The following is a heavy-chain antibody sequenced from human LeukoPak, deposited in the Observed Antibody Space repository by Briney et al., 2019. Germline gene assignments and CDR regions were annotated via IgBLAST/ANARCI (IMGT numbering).Heavy chain of an antibody. J-gene: IGHJ2*01. D-gene: IGHD1-26*01. CDR2: INSDGSST. Sequence: GGSLRLSRAASGFTFSSYWMHWVRQAPGKGLVWVSRINSDGSSTSYADSVKGRFTISRDNAKNTLYLQMNSLRAEDTAVYYCATHTEWELDYWYFDLWGRGTLVTVSS. V-gene: IGHV3-74*01. CDR3: ATHTEWELDYWYFDL. CDR1: GFTFSSYW.